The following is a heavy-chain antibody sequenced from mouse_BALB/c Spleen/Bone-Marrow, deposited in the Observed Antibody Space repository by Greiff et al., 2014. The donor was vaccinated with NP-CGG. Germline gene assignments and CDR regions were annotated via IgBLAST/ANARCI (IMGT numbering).Heavy chain of an antibody. CDR1: GYTFTSYW. CDR3: ARCYYGNYFDY. V-gene: IGHV1S81*02. CDR2: INPSNGRT. D-gene: IGHD2-1*01. J-gene: IGHJ2*01. Sequence: QVQLQQSGAELVKPGASVKLSCKASGYTFTSYWMHWVKQRPGQGLEWIGEINPSNGRTNYNEKFKGKATLTVDKSSSTAYMQLSSLTSEDSAVYYCARCYYGNYFDYWGQGTTLTVSS.